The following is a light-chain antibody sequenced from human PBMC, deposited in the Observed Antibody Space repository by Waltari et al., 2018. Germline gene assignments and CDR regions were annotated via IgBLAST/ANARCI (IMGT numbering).Light chain of an antibody. V-gene: IGKV3-20*01. CDR3: QKYESIPAT. CDR2: DSS. Sequence: SGMSSHTINKYYSWYQQRTGQAPRLLIYDSSISATCIPDRFSGSGYSTDVSLTISSMEPEDYAVYYCQKYESIPATFGRGTKVEIK. CDR1: HTINKYY. J-gene: IGKJ1*01.